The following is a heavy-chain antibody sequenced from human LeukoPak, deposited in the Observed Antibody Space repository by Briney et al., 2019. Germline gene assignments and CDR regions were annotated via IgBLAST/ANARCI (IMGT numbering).Heavy chain of an antibody. J-gene: IGHJ4*02. Sequence: PGGSLRLSCAASGFTFSSYAMTWVRQAPGKGLEWVSAISNSGVGTFYADSVKGRFTISRDNSKNTLYLQMNSLRAEDTAVYYCARIGPGSWDYWGQGTLVTVSS. CDR2: ISNSGVGT. CDR1: GFTFSSYA. CDR3: ARIGPGSWDY. D-gene: IGHD6-6*01. V-gene: IGHV3-23*01.